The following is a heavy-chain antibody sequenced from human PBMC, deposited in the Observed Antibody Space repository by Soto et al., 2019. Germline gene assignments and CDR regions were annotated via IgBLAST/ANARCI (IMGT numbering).Heavy chain of an antibody. D-gene: IGHD5-18*01. CDR1: GFTFSSYW. CDR3: ARGWPYSDYGMDV. CDR2: INSDGSST. V-gene: IGHV3-74*01. Sequence: AGGSLRLSCAASGFTFSSYWMHWVRQAPGKGLVWVSRINSDGSSTSYADSVKGRFTISRDNAKNTLYLQMNSLRAEDTAVYYCARGWPYSDYGMDVWGQGTTVTVSS. J-gene: IGHJ6*02.